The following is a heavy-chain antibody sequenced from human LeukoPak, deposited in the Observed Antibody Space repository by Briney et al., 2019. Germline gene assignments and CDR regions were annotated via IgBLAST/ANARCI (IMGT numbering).Heavy chain of an antibody. CDR1: GFTLDDYA. CDR3: AKDIRSSSWYSDY. V-gene: IGHV3-9*01. D-gene: IGHD6-13*01. J-gene: IGHJ4*02. CDR2: ISWNSGNI. Sequence: GGCLSLSCAASGFTLDDYAMHWVRPAPGKGLEWVSGISWNSGNIGYADSVKGRFTISRNNAKNSLYLQRNSRRAEDTALYYWAKDIRSSSWYSDYWGQGTLVTVSS.